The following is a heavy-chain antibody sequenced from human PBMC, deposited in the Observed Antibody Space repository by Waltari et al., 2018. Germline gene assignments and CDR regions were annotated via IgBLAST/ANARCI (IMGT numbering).Heavy chain of an antibody. V-gene: IGHV1-24*01. J-gene: IGHJ4*02. CDR1: GYTLTELS. CDR2: FGPEDGET. CDR3: ATDPLHMVRGVKNEGAY. D-gene: IGHD3-10*01. Sequence: QVQLVQSGAEVKKPGASVKVSCKVSGYTLTELSMHWVGPAPGKGLEWRGGFGPEDGETINEQKFQGRVTMTEYTSTDTASMELSSLRSEDTAVYYCATDPLHMVRGVKNEGAYWGQGTLVTVSS.